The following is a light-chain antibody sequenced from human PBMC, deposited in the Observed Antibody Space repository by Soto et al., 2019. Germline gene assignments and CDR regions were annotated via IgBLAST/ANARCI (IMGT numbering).Light chain of an antibody. CDR3: SSYAGCNIFLV. CDR2: EVS. Sequence: HSVLTHPPYATGAHVESVPIFYTGTSSDVGGYNYVSWYQQHPGKAPKLMIYEVSKRPSGVPDRFSGSKSGNTASLTVSGLQAVDEADYYCSSYAGCNIFLVFGTGIKVTVL. CDR1: SSDVGGYNY. J-gene: IGLJ1*01. V-gene: IGLV2-8*01.